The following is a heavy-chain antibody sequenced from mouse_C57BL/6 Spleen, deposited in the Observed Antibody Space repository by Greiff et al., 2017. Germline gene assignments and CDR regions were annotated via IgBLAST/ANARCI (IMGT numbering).Heavy chain of an antibody. J-gene: IGHJ2*01. D-gene: IGHD1-1*01. V-gene: IGHV14-2*01. CDR1: GFNIKDYY. Sequence: EVKLMESGAELVKPGASVKLSCTASGFNIKDYYMHWVKQRTEQGLEWIGRIDPEDGETKYAPKFQGKATITADTSSNTAYLQLSSLTSEDTAVYYCARSGYGSSYSWYFDYWGQGTTLTVSS. CDR3: ARSGYGSSYSWYFDY. CDR2: IDPEDGET.